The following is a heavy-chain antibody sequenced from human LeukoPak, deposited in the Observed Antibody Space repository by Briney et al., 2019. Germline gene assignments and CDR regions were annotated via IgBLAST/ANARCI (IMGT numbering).Heavy chain of an antibody. V-gene: IGHV3-48*03. CDR3: ARGSLLVGAFDY. Sequence: QPGGSLRLSCAASGFTFSSYEMNGVRQAPGKGLEGVSYISSSGSTIYYADSVKGRFTISRDNAKNSLYLQMNSLRAEDTAVYYCARGSLLVGAFDYWGQGTLVTVSS. CDR1: GFTFSSYE. D-gene: IGHD1-26*01. CDR2: ISSSGSTI. J-gene: IGHJ4*02.